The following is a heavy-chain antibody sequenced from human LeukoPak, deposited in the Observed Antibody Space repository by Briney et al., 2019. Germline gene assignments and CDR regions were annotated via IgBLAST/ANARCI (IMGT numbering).Heavy chain of an antibody. CDR1: GFIFTTYA. Sequence: GKSLRLSCAASGFIFTTYAIHWVRQPPGKGLEWVAGISIDGTKNYYADSVKGRFSISRDNSRDTLYLQMTSVRPDDTAVYYCARGDSSGWIYYYGMDVWGNGTTVTVSS. CDR2: ISIDGTKN. D-gene: IGHD6-19*01. V-gene: IGHV3-30*01. J-gene: IGHJ6*04. CDR3: ARGDSSGWIYYYGMDV.